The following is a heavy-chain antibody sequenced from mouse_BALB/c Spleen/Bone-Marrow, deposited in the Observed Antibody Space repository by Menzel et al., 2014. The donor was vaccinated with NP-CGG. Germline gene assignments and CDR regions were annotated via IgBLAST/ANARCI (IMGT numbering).Heavy chain of an antibody. V-gene: IGHV1-4*01. Sequence: QVQLKQSGADLARPGASVKMSCKASGYSFTNYMIHWVKQRPGQGLEWIGYINPSSGYTNYNQKFKDKATLTADKPSSTAYMQLSSLTSEDSAVYYCARWAYHDYEGFAYWGQGTLVTVSA. CDR2: INPSSGYT. CDR1: GYSFTNYM. D-gene: IGHD2-4*01. J-gene: IGHJ3*01. CDR3: ARWAYHDYEGFAY.